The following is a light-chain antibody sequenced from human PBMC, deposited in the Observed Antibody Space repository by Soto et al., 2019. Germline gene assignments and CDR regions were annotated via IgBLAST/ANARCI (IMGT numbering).Light chain of an antibody. CDR1: QSVSSN. J-gene: IGKJ2*01. CDR3: QQYNNWPVYT. CDR2: GAS. Sequence: EIVMTQSPATLSVSPGERATLSCRASQSVSSNLAWYQQKPGQAPRLLIYGASTRATGIPARFSGSGSGTESTLTISSLQSEDFAVYYCQQYNNWPVYTFGQGTKLEIK. V-gene: IGKV3-15*01.